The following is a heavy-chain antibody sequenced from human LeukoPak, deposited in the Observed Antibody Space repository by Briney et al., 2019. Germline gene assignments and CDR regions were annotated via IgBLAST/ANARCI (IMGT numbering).Heavy chain of an antibody. CDR1: GYTFTSYG. Sequence: GASVKVSCKASGYTFTSYGISWVRQAPGQGLEWMGWISAYNGNTNYAQKLQGRVTMTTDTSTSTAYMELRSLRSDDTAVYYCARREHDFWSGYYLYWGQGTLVTVPS. D-gene: IGHD3-3*01. CDR3: ARREHDFWSGYYLY. V-gene: IGHV1-18*01. J-gene: IGHJ4*02. CDR2: ISAYNGNT.